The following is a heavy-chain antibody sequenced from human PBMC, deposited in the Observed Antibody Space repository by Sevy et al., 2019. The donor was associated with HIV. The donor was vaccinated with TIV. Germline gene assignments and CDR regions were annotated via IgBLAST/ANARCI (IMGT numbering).Heavy chain of an antibody. Sequence: GGSLRLSCATSGFTFNIYAMSWVRQAPGKGLEWVSTIGGGDTYYADSVKGRFTISSDDSKSAVYLQMNSLGADDTAVYYCAKDGVSRNKLWDWFDPWGQGTLVTVSS. CDR1: GFTFNIYA. V-gene: IGHV3-23*01. J-gene: IGHJ5*02. D-gene: IGHD2-21*01. CDR2: IGGGDT. CDR3: AKDGVSRNKLWDWFDP.